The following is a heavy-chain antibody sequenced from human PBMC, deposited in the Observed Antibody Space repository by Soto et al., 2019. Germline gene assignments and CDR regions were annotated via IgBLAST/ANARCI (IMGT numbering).Heavy chain of an antibody. D-gene: IGHD2-15*01. CDR1: GGTFSSYA. V-gene: IGHV1-69*06. CDR3: ARWGLSGDYYYYGMDV. CDR2: IIPIFGTA. J-gene: IGHJ6*02. Sequence: QVQLVQSGAEMKKPGSSVKVSCKASGGTFSSYAISWVRQAPGQGLEWMGGIIPIFGTANYAQKFQGRVTITADKSTSTAYMELSSLRSEDTAVYYCARWGLSGDYYYYGMDVWGQGTTVTVSS.